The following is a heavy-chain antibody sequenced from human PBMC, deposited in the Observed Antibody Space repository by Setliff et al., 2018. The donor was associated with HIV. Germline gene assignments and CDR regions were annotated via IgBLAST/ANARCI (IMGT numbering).Heavy chain of an antibody. CDR2: ISSYNGNT. CDR3: AGEGVAADDDEWYFFDH. Sequence: ASVKVSCKASGYTFSNYGINWVRQAPGLGLEWMGWISSYNGNTNYAQKFQDRVTLTTDTSTGTAYMEVRRLRSDDTAVYYCAGEGVAADDDEWYFFDHWGQGTLVTVSS. J-gene: IGHJ4*02. D-gene: IGHD6-13*01. CDR1: GYTFSNYG. V-gene: IGHV1-18*01.